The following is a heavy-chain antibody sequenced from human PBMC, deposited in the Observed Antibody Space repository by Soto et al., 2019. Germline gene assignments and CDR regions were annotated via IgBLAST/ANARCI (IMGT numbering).Heavy chain of an antibody. J-gene: IGHJ3*02. CDR1: GGSISSGGYY. D-gene: IGHD3-22*01. CDR3: ARDLRDYYDRSGYYRPFAAFDI. CDR2: IYYSGST. Sequence: PSETLSLTCTVSGGSISSGGYYWSWIRQHPGKGLEWIGYIYYSGSTYYNPSLKSRVTISVDTSKNQFSLKLSSVTAADTAVYYCARDLRDYYDRSGYYRPFAAFDIWGQGTMVTVSS. V-gene: IGHV4-31*03.